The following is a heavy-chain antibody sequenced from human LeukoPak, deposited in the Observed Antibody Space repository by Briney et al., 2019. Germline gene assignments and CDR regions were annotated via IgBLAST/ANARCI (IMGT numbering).Heavy chain of an antibody. Sequence: GESLKISCKGSGYSFTSYWISWVRQMPGKGLEWMGRIDPSDSYTNYSPSFQGHVTISADKSISTAYLQWSSLKASDTAMYYCARLSISRQLVRYGMDVWGKGTTVTASS. J-gene: IGHJ6*04. CDR2: IDPSDSYT. D-gene: IGHD6-13*01. V-gene: IGHV5-10-1*01. CDR3: ARLSISRQLVRYGMDV. CDR1: GYSFTSYW.